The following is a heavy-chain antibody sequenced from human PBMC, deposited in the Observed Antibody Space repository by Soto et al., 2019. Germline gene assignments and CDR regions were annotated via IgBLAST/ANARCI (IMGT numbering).Heavy chain of an antibody. CDR3: ARHEGWTGPDQ. J-gene: IGHJ5*02. Sequence: SETLSLTCSVSGAPIGSGGWWSWVRQPPGKGLEWIAEIFHDGNTNYSPSLKSRVTISVDKSQNQFSLNVYSVTAADTAGYYCARHEGWTGPDQWGQGTRVTVSS. CDR1: GAPIGSGGW. D-gene: IGHD2-8*02. V-gene: IGHV4-4*02. CDR2: IFHDGNT.